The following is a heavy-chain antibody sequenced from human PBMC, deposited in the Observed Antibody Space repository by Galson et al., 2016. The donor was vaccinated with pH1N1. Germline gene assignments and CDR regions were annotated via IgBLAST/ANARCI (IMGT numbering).Heavy chain of an antibody. Sequence: SVKVSCKESGYTFSTYNIHWVRQAPGQGLEWMGIINPSGDTTSYAPKFQGRVTMTRDTSANTVSMELSSLRSEDTAIYYCARDLYSGYAGGRLDDWGQGPLVTVSA. CDR3: ARDLYSGYAGGRLDD. CDR2: INPSGDTT. V-gene: IGHV1-46*03. CDR1: GYTFSTYN. J-gene: IGHJ4*02. D-gene: IGHD5-12*01.